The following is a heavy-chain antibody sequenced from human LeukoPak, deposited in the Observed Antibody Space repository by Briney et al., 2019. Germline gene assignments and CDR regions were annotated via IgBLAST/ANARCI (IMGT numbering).Heavy chain of an antibody. CDR3: ARALAGTSAPFDY. D-gene: IGHD6-19*01. J-gene: IGHJ4*02. Sequence: ASVKVSCKASGYTFTGYYMHWVRQAPGQGLEWMGWINPNSGGTNYAQKFQGRVTMTRDTSISTAYMELSRLRSDDTAVYYCARALAGTSAPFDYWGQGTLVTVSS. CDR1: GYTFTGYY. CDR2: INPNSGGT. V-gene: IGHV1-2*02.